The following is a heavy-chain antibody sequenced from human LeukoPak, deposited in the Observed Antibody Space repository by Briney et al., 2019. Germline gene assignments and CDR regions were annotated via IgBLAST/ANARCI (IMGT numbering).Heavy chain of an antibody. CDR2: IIPILGIA. Sequence: GAPVKVSCKASGGTFSSCTISWVRQAPGQGLEWMGRIIPILGIANYAQKFQGRVTITADKSTSTAYMELSSLRSEDTAVYYCAVYCSSTSCFRFDPWGQGTLVTVTS. J-gene: IGHJ5*02. CDR1: GGTFSSCT. D-gene: IGHD2-2*01. V-gene: IGHV1-69*02. CDR3: AVYCSSTSCFRFDP.